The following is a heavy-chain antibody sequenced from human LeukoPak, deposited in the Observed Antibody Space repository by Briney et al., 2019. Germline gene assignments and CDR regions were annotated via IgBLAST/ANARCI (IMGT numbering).Heavy chain of an antibody. CDR1: GFTYSDYY. CDR2: ISRSGSTI. Sequence: GGSLRLSCAASGFTYSDYYMNWIRQAPGKGPEWVSSISRSGSTIYYADSVKGRFTISRDDAKNSLYLQMNSLRAEDTAVYFCAREDSSGSPLTSYFHFWGQGTLVTVSS. J-gene: IGHJ4*02. V-gene: IGHV3-11*01. D-gene: IGHD1-26*01. CDR3: AREDSSGSPLTSYFHF.